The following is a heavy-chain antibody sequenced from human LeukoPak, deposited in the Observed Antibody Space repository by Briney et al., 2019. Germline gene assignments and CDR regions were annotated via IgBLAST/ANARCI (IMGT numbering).Heavy chain of an antibody. D-gene: IGHD4-17*01. CDR2: IIPIFGTA. J-gene: IGHJ4*02. CDR1: GGTFSSYA. V-gene: IGHV1-69*06. CDR3: ARDIDDYVSTDY. Sequence: ASVKVSCKASGGTFSSYAISWVRQAPGQGLEWMGGIIPIFGTANYAQKFQGRVTITADKSTSTAYMELSRLRSDDTAVYYCARDIDDYVSTDYWGQGTLVTVSS.